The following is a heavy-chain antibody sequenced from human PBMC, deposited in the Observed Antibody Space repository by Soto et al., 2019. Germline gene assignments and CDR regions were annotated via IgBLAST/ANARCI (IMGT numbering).Heavy chain of an antibody. CDR1: GFPFSKYG. J-gene: IGHJ4*02. Sequence: GGSLRVSCAASGFPFSKYGMHWVRQAPGKGLEWVALIWHDGIRKVNVDSVKGRFTISRDNSKNTLDLQVNNLRDEDTAVYNCASDDGNDANALDYWGRGTMVTVSS. CDR2: IWHDGIRK. D-gene: IGHD1-1*01. CDR3: ASDDGNDANALDY. V-gene: IGHV3-33*01.